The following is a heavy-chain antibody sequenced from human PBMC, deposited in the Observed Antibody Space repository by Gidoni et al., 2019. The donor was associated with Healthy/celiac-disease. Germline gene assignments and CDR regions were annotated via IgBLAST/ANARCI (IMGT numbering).Heavy chain of an antibody. D-gene: IGHD2-15*01. CDR2: NIPIFGTA. CDR3: AREGTRSSGDSCHFPIDY. J-gene: IGHJ4*02. V-gene: IGHV1-69*01. CDR1: GGTLSSYA. Sequence: QVQLVQSGAEVKTPGSSVKVSCKASGGTLSSYAISWVRQAPGQGLKWMGGNIPIFGTANYAQKFQGRVTITADESTSTAYMELSSLRSEDTAVYYCAREGTRSSGDSCHFPIDYWGQGTLVTVSS.